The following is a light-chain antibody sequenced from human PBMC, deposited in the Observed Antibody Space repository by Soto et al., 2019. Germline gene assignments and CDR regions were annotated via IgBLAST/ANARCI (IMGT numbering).Light chain of an antibody. V-gene: IGKV1-5*01. CDR1: ESMSNC. CDR2: GAS. Sequence: DIQMTQSPSILSASVGDRVTITCRASESMSNCLAWYQQKPGKAPNLLISGASSLQSGVPSRFSGSASGTEFTLTISSLQPDDIATYYCQQCHRYLTFGQGTKVDI. J-gene: IGKJ1*01. CDR3: QQCHRYLT.